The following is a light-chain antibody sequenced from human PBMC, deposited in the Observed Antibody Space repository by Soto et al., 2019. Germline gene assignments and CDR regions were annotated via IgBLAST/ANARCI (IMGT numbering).Light chain of an antibody. J-gene: IGLJ3*02. CDR2: GNN. CDR3: QSYDTSLSGSV. CDR1: SSNIGAPYD. V-gene: IGLV1-40*01. Sequence: QPVLTQPPSVSGAPGQRVTISCTGSSSNIGAPYDVHWYQQLPGTAPKLLIYGNNNRPSGAPDRFSGSKSGTSASLAISGLQAEDEADYYCQSYDTSLSGSVFGGGTKVTVL.